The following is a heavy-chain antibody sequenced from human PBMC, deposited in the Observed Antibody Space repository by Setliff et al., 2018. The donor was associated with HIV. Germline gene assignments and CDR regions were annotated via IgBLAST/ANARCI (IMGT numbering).Heavy chain of an antibody. V-gene: IGHV4-31*03. D-gene: IGHD4-17*01. J-gene: IGHJ3*02. Sequence: PSETLFLTCTVSRASISSGGYYWSWIRQRPGEGLEWIGYIYYSGNTFYNPSLKSRVTISVDTSKNQFSLKLSSVTAADTALYYCARVYGDYVEGAFDIWGQGTMVTVSS. CDR3: ARVYGDYVEGAFDI. CDR2: IYYSGNT. CDR1: RASISSGGYY.